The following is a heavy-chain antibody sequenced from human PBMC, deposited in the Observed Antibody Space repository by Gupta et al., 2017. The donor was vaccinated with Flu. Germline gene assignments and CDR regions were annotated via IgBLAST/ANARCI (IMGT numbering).Heavy chain of an antibody. CDR1: GFTFSSFY. Sequence: EVQLVESGGGLAQPGGSLRLSCAASGFTFSSFYMHWVRQAPGKGLEWVSRGSEDGTTTIYAESVRGRLTISRDNAKSTLYLHMNSLRAEDTAMYYCARGFPGAPPAFDDWGQGTLVTVSS. CDR3: ARGFPGAPPAFDD. V-gene: IGHV3-74*02. J-gene: IGHJ4*02. D-gene: IGHD1-1*01. CDR2: GSEDGTTT.